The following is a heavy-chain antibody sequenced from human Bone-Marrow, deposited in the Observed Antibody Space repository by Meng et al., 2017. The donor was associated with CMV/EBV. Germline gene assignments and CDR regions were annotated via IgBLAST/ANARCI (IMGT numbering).Heavy chain of an antibody. Sequence: GGSLRLSCAVSGFSFSRHSMNWVRQAPGKGLEWVSSISGSGDYIYYADSVKGRFTISRDSAKNSLYLQMNSLRAEDTAVYYCAKDRQLWLPDWFDPWGQGPLVTVSS. CDR1: GFSFSRHS. CDR2: ISGSGDYI. J-gene: IGHJ5*02. V-gene: IGHV3-21*01. CDR3: AKDRQLWLPDWFDP. D-gene: IGHD5-18*01.